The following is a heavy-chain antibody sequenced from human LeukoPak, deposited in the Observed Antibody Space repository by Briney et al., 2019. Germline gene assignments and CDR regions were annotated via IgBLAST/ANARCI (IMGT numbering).Heavy chain of an antibody. Sequence: ASVKVSCKASGGTFSSYAISWVRQAPGQGLEWMGGIIPIFGTANYAQKFQGRVTITADESTSTAYMELSSLRSEDTAVYYCARVYYYDSSGYYYWFDPRGQGTLVTVSS. J-gene: IGHJ5*02. CDR3: ARVYYYDSSGYYYWFDP. CDR1: GGTFSSYA. V-gene: IGHV1-69*13. CDR2: IIPIFGTA. D-gene: IGHD3-22*01.